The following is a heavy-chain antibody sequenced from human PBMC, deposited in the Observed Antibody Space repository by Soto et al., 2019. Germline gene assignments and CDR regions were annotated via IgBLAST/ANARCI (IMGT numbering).Heavy chain of an antibody. CDR3: VVEDLGMEV. CDR2: IYSNGNT. Sequence: GGSLRLSWAASGFTVSTNYRTWVRQTPGKGLEWVSIIYSNGNTYYADSVKGRFTISRDNSKNTLYLQMNSLRVDDTAVYYCVVEDLGMEVWGQGTTVTVSS. V-gene: IGHV3-53*01. CDR1: GFTVSTNY. D-gene: IGHD2-15*01. J-gene: IGHJ6*02.